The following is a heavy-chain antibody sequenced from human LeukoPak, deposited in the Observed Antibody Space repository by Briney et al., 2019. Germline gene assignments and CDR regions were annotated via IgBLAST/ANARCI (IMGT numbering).Heavy chain of an antibody. D-gene: IGHD3-22*01. Sequence: PSETLSLTCAVYGGSFSGYYWSWIRRPPGKGLEWIGEINHSGSTNYNPSLKSRVTISVDTSKNQFSLKLSSVTAADTAVYYCARGRRYYYDSSGYWEAFGIWGQGTMVTVSS. CDR3: ARGRRYYYDSSGYWEAFGI. V-gene: IGHV4-34*01. CDR1: GGSFSGYY. CDR2: INHSGST. J-gene: IGHJ3*02.